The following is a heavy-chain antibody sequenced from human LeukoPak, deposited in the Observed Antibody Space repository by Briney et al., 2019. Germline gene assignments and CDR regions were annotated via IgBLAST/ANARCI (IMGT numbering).Heavy chain of an antibody. CDR3: ARTSSPYDY. CDR1: GFTFSDYY. CDR2: ISPSGTTI. D-gene: IGHD2-2*01. J-gene: IGHJ4*01. V-gene: IGHV3-11*01. Sequence: GSLRLSCAASGFTFSDYYMSWLRQAPGKGLECVSYISPSGTTIYYADSVKGRFTISRDNAKNSLSLQMNSLRVEDTAVYYCARTSSPYDYWGHGTLVTVSS.